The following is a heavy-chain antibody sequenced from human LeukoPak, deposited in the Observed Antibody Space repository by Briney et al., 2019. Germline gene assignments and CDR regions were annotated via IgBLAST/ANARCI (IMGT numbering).Heavy chain of an antibody. V-gene: IGHV3-23*01. J-gene: IGHJ4*02. CDR2: ISGSGGSI. D-gene: IGHD3-3*01. CDR3: AKDTRITIFGVVIVGYFDY. Sequence: GGSLRLSCAASGFTFSNAWMSWVRQAPGKGLEWVSAISGSGGSIYYADSVKGRFTISRDNSKNTLYLQMNSLRAEDTAVYYCAKDTRITIFGVVIVGYFDYWGQGTLVTVSS. CDR1: GFTFSNAW.